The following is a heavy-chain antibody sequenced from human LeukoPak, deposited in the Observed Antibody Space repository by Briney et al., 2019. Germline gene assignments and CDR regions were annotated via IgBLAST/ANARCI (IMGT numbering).Heavy chain of an antibody. V-gene: IGHV4-59*01. CDR2: IYYSGST. CDR1: GGSISSYY. Sequence: SETLSLTCTVSGGSISSYYWSWIRHPPGEGLEWIGYIYYSGSTNYNPSLKSRVTLSVDTSKNQFSLKLSSVTAADTAVCYCARIGLGYFDYWGQGTLVTVSS. D-gene: IGHD3-10*01. J-gene: IGHJ4*02. CDR3: ARIGLGYFDY.